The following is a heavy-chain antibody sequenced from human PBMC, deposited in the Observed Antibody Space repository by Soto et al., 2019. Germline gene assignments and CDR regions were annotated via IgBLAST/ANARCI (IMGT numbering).Heavy chain of an antibody. CDR3: ARDYYYFDH. J-gene: IGHJ4*02. CDR2: VYYTGRT. V-gene: IGHV4-61*01. Sequence: PSATPSFSCTVSGATFNSGRSYWSRVRQPSGRGLEWIGYVYYTGRTSYSPSLKSRVTISADTSRNQFSLILTSVTAAYTAVYYCARDYYYFDHWGQGSLGTVSS. CDR1: GATFNSGRSY. D-gene: IGHD3-10*01.